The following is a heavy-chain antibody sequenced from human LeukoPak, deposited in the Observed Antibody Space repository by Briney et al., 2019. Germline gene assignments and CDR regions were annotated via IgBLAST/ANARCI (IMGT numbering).Heavy chain of an antibody. CDR2: ISYDGRNE. Sequence: GGSLRPSCAASGFNFSSYGMHWVRQAPGKGLEWVAVISYDGRNEYYADSLKGRFTISRYNSKNTLYLQMNSLRAEDTAVYYCAKDLPPKWELPFDAFDIWGQGTMVTVSS. V-gene: IGHV3-30*18. J-gene: IGHJ3*02. D-gene: IGHD1-26*01. CDR3: AKDLPPKWELPFDAFDI. CDR1: GFNFSSYG.